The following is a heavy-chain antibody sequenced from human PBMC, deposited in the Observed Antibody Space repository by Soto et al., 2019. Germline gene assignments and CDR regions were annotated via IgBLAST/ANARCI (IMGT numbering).Heavy chain of an antibody. V-gene: IGHV1-18*04. J-gene: IGHJ5*01. CDR1: GYTSADFG. CDR3: VRDQKYFRVNGNWFDS. D-gene: IGHD2-2*01. Sequence: ASVKVSCKASGYTSADFGISWVRQAPGQGLEWMGWVSGNNGASNPAPKVQGRITMTLDTSTGVSYMALRSLRSDHTAIYYCVRDQKYFRVNGNWFDSWGQGTPVTV. CDR2: VSGNNGAS.